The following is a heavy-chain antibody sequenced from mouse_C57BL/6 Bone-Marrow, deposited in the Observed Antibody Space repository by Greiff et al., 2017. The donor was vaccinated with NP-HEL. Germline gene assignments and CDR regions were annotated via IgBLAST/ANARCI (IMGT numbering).Heavy chain of an antibody. CDR3: TRWAYYFDY. Sequence: VQLQQSGAELVRPGASVTLSCKASGYTFTDYEMHWVKQTPVHGLEWIGAIDPETGGTANNQKFKGKAILTADKSSSTAYIELRSLTSEDSAVYYCTRWAYYFDYWGQGTTLTVSS. CDR1: GYTFTDYE. CDR2: IDPETGGT. V-gene: IGHV1-15*01. J-gene: IGHJ2*01.